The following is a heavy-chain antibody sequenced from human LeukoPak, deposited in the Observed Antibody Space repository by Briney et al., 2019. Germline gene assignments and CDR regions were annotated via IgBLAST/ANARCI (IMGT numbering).Heavy chain of an antibody. V-gene: IGHV3-48*02. J-gene: IGHJ4*02. D-gene: IGHD2-8*02. Sequence: GGSLRLSCAASGFTFSSYSMNWVRQAPGKGLEWASYISSSSSSIYYADSVKGRFTISRDNAKNSLYLQMNSLRDEDTAVYYCARGPSTGLDYWGQGTLVTVSS. CDR2: ISSSSSSI. CDR1: GFTFSSYS. CDR3: ARGPSTGLDY.